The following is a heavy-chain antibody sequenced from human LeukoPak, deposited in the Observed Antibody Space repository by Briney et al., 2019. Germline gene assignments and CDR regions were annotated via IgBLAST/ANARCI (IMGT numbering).Heavy chain of an antibody. D-gene: IGHD1-1*01. V-gene: IGHV4-61*01. CDR1: GGSVSSGSYY. CDR2: IHYSGST. CDR3: AREGNGPAYYHFYYMDV. J-gene: IGHJ6*03. Sequence: SETLSLTCTVSGGSVSSGSYYWSWIRQPPGKGLEWIAYIHYSGSTNYNPSLKRRVTISVDTSKNQFSLKLSSVTAADTAVYYCAREGNGPAYYHFYYMDVWGKGTTVTVSS.